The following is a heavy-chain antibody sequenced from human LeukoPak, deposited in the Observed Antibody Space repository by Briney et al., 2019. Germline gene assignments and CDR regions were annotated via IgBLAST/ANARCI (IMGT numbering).Heavy chain of an antibody. CDR2: INHSGST. J-gene: IGHJ4*02. Sequence: SSETLSLTCAVYGGSFSGYYWSWIRQPPGKGLEWIGEINHSGSTNYNPSLKSRVTISVDTSKNQFSLKLSSVTAADTAVYYCARGRRRLLNYYYGSGSYYNSYSAFDYWGQGTLVTVSS. V-gene: IGHV4-34*01. CDR3: ARGRRRLLNYYYGSGSYYNSYSAFDY. D-gene: IGHD3-10*01. CDR1: GGSFSGYY.